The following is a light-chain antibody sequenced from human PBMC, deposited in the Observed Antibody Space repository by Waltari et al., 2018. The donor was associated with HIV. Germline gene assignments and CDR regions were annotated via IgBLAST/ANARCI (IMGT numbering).Light chain of an antibody. V-gene: IGKV3-15*01. CDR1: QSVSTN. CDR3: QQYNNLRRT. Sequence: EIVMTQSPATLSVSPGERATLSCRASQSVSTNLAWYQQIPGQAPRLLIYGASTRASGIPVRFSGRGSGTEFTRTISSLQSEDFAVYYCQQYNNLRRTFGGGTKVEIK. J-gene: IGKJ4*01. CDR2: GAS.